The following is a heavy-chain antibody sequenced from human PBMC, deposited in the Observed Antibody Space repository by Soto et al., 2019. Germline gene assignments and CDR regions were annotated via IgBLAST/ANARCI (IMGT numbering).Heavy chain of an antibody. Sequence: PSQTLSLTCAISGDSVSSNSAAWNWIRQSPSRGLEWLGRTYYRSKWYNDYAVSVKSRITINPDTSKNQFSLQLNFVTPEDTAVYYCARVGGYSGYDNNWFDPWGQGTLVTVSS. CDR3: ARVGGYSGYDNNWFDP. D-gene: IGHD5-12*01. CDR2: TYYRSKWYN. J-gene: IGHJ5*02. CDR1: GDSVSSNSAA. V-gene: IGHV6-1*01.